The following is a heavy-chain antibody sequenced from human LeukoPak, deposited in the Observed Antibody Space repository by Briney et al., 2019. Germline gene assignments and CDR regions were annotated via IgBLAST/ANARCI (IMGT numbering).Heavy chain of an antibody. J-gene: IGHJ4*02. V-gene: IGHV3-23*01. CDR1: AFPFNNYA. CDR2: RRGGGGST. Sequence: PGRSLRLSSAAPAFPFNNYAMTCVRQAPAKGLEWASARRGGGGSTYEGDCVKGRVAISRENSKNTLYRQMNSLRAEDTAVYYCAKYVTSIAVAAFDHWGQGTLVTVSS. D-gene: IGHD6-19*01. CDR3: AKYVTSIAVAAFDH.